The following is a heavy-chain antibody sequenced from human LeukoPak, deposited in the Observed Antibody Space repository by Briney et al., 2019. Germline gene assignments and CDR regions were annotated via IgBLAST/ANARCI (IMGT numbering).Heavy chain of an antibody. Sequence: ASVKASRKASGGTFSSYAISWVRQAPGQGLEWMGRIIPILGIANYAQKFQGRVTITADKSTSTAYMELSSLRSEDTAVYYCARDRTYGSGSSHGFDPWGQGAVVTLSS. CDR1: GGTFSSYA. CDR3: ARDRTYGSGSSHGFDP. D-gene: IGHD3-10*01. V-gene: IGHV1-69*04. CDR2: IIPILGIA. J-gene: IGHJ5*02.